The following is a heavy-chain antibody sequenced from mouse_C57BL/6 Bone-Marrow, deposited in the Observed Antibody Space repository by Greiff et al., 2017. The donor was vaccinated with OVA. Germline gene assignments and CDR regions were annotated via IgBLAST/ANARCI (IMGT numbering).Heavy chain of an antibody. V-gene: IGHV1-69*01. Sequence: VQLQQSGAELVMPGASVKLSCKASGYTFTSYWMHWVKQRPGQGLEWIGEIDPSDSYTNYNQKFKGKSTLTVDKSSSTAYMQLSSLTSEDSAVYYGARRPTVVYWYFGVWGTGTTVTVAS. CDR2: IDPSDSYT. D-gene: IGHD1-1*01. CDR1: GYTFTSYW. CDR3: ARRPTVVYWYFGV. J-gene: IGHJ1*03.